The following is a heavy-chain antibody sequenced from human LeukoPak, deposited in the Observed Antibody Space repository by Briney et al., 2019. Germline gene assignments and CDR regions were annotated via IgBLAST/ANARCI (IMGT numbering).Heavy chain of an antibody. CDR1: GGSISSGYYY. V-gene: IGHV4-30-4*02. CDR2: LYYSGRT. J-gene: IGHJ4*02. Sequence: SDTLSLTCTLSGGSISSGYYYWSWIRQPPGKGLEWFGYLYYSGRTSCNPSLKSRVTISVDTSKNQFSLKLSSVTAADTAVYYCASTSREYYYDSSGKLSFDYWGQGTLVTVSS. D-gene: IGHD3-22*01. CDR3: ASTSREYYYDSSGKLSFDY.